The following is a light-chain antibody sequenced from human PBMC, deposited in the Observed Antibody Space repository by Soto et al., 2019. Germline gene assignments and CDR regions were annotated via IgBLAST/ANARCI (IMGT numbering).Light chain of an antibody. V-gene: IGLV1-40*01. CDR3: HSYVVRLRGPA. CDR1: RSNIGAGYD. CDR2: DNS. J-gene: IGLJ2*01. Sequence: QSVLTQPPSLSGAPGQRVTISCTGSRSNIGAGYDVHWYQHLPGTAPKVLIFDNSNRPSGVPDRLSGSKSGTSTSLAITGLQGEEVGDYDCHSYVVRLRGPAFGGGTKVTVL.